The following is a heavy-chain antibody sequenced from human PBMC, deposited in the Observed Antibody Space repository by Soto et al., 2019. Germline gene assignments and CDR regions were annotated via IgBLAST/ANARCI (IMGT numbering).Heavy chain of an antibody. CDR3: ARSLDYYDYTGYSTVGVYFDY. CDR2: INTYTGDT. Sequence: ASVKFSCKASGYTFTSYGISWVRQAPGQGLEWVGWINTYTGDTNYAQRFQGRVTMTTDIPTNTAYMELSSLRTEDTAVYYCARSLDYYDYTGYSTVGVYFDYWGLGTLVTVSS. CDR1: GYTFTSYG. J-gene: IGHJ4*02. D-gene: IGHD3-22*01. V-gene: IGHV1-18*04.